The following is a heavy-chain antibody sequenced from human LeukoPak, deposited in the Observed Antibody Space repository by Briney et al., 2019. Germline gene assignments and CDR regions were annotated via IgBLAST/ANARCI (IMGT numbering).Heavy chain of an antibody. CDR2: IRSRAHNYAT. D-gene: IGHD4-17*01. V-gene: IGHV3-73*01. J-gene: IGHJ6*03. CDR1: GFPFSGSA. Sequence: GGSLRLSCAASGFPFSGSAVHWVRQASGKGLEWVGRIRSRAHNYATGYAASVQGRFTISRDDSKNMAYLQMNSLRAEDTAVYYCAKEGDYGDRRRYYYYMDVWGKGTTVTISS. CDR3: AKEGDYGDRRRYYYYMDV.